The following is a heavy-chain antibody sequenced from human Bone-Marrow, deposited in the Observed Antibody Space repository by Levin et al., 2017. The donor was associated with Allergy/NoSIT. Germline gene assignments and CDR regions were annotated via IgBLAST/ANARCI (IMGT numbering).Heavy chain of an antibody. J-gene: IGHJ4*02. D-gene: IGHD3-10*01. CDR2: IEKDGSRT. CDR1: GFTFSSYW. CDR3: AKDLVGRSDY. Sequence: GESLKISCAASGFTFSSYWMHWVRQAPGKGLAWVSRIEKDGSRTDYADSVKGRFTISRDNAKNTLYLQMNSLRVEDTAVYYCAKDLVGRSDYWGQGTLVTVSS. V-gene: IGHV3-74*01.